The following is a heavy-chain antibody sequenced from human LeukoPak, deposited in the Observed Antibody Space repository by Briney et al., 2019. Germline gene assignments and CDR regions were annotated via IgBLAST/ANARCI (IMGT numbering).Heavy chain of an antibody. D-gene: IGHD5-12*01. Sequence: PSETLSLTCTASGGSISSSYWSWIRQPPGKGLEWIGYIYYSGSTNYNPSLKSRVTISVDTSKNQFSLKLSSVTAADTAVYYCAREETSGYDYYYYMDVWGKGTTVTVSS. CDR2: IYYSGST. CDR1: GGSISSSY. CDR3: AREETSGYDYYYYMDV. J-gene: IGHJ6*03. V-gene: IGHV4-59*01.